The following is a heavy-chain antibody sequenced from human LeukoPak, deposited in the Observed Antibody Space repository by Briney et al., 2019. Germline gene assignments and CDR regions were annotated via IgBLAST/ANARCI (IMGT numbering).Heavy chain of an antibody. CDR3: ARDRGSGWHTFDY. CDR1: ALTVSSNY. J-gene: IGHJ4*02. CDR2: ISSSTSFM. Sequence: GGSLRLSCAASALTVSSNYMSWVRQAPGKGLEWVSSISSSTSFMFYADSVRGRFTISRDNAKNSLYLQMNSLRAEDTAVYYCARDRGSGWHTFDYWGQGTLVTVSS. V-gene: IGHV3-21*01. D-gene: IGHD6-19*01.